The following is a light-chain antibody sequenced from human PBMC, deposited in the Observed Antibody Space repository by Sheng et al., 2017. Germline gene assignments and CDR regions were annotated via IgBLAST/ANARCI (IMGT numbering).Light chain of an antibody. CDR2: DAS. V-gene: IGKV3-11*01. J-gene: IGKJ4*01. Sequence: EIVLTQFPGTLSLSPGDRATLSCRASQRIDSTYIAWYQQKPGQAPRLLIYDASYRATGIPARFSASGSGTDFTLTISSLEPEDFVVYYCQQRTNWPPLTFGGGTKVEIK. CDR1: QRIDSTY. CDR3: QQRTNWPPLT.